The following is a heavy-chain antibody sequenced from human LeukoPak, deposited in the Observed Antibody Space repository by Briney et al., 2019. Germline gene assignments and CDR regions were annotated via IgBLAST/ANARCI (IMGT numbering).Heavy chain of an antibody. J-gene: IGHJ4*02. D-gene: IGHD3-16*01. CDR1: GGSISSGGYS. CDR3: ARQLTRPRVGGGHYFDY. V-gene: IGHV4-61*08. CDR2: IYYSGST. Sequence: PSETLSLTCAVSGGSISSGGYSWSWIRQPPGKGLEWIGYIYYSGSTNYNPSLKSRVTISVDTSKNQFSLKLSSVTAADTAVYYCARQLTRPRVGGGHYFDYWGQGTLVTVSS.